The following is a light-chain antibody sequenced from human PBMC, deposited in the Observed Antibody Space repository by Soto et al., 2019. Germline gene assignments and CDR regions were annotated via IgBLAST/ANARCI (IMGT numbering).Light chain of an antibody. J-gene: IGKJ1*01. CDR1: QSIGSNY. V-gene: IGKV3-20*01. CDR3: QQYNNWPRT. CDR2: GAS. Sequence: EIVLTQSPGTLSLSPGESATLSCRASQSIGSNYLAWYQQKPGQAPRLLIYGASKRATGIPDRFSGSGSGTEFTLTISRLEPEDFAVYYGQQYNNWPRTFGQGTKVDI.